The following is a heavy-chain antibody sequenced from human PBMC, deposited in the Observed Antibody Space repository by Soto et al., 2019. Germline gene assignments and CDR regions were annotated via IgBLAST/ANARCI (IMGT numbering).Heavy chain of an antibody. J-gene: IGHJ4*02. CDR1: GFTFTSYS. CDR2: ITSKSTTI. Sequence: GGSLRLSCAASGFTFTSYSMNWVRQAPGQGLEWVSYITSKSTTIKYADSVKGRFTVSRDNAKNTLYLQMNSLRAEDTAVYYCARARAVADTRLGHYFDYWGQGTLVTVSS. CDR3: ARARAVADTRLGHYFDY. V-gene: IGHV3-48*01. D-gene: IGHD6-19*01.